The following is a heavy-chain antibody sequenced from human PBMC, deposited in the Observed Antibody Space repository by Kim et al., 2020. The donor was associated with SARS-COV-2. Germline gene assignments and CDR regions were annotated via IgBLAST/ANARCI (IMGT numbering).Heavy chain of an antibody. CDR3: ARVSRRGSSSNQTRTDCFDY. CDR1: GFTFSSYW. Sequence: GGSLRLSCVASGFTFSSYWMSWVRQAPGKGLEWVANINLEWVANINQDGSEKYYVDSVKGRFTISRDNAKNSLYLQINSLRVEDTAVYFCARVSRRGSSSNQTRTDCFDYWGQGTLVTVSS. D-gene: IGHD6-13*01. J-gene: IGHJ4*02. V-gene: IGHV3-7*03. CDR2: INQDGSEK.